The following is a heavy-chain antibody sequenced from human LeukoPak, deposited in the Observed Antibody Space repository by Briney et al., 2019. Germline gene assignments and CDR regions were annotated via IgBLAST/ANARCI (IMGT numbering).Heavy chain of an antibody. CDR3: ARAPVGSIDY. CDR2: ISGSGTYM. Sequence: GGSLRLSCAASGLAFSDYYMTWLRQAPGKGLEWVSYISGSGTYMRYGDSVKGRFTISRDNAENSLYLQMNSLRAEDTAVYYCARAPVGSIDYWGQGTQVTVSS. J-gene: IGHJ4*02. CDR1: GLAFSDYY. D-gene: IGHD1-26*01. V-gene: IGHV3-11*01.